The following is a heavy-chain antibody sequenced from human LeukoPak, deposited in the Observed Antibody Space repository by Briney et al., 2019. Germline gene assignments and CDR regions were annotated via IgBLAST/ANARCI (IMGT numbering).Heavy chain of an antibody. CDR2: IWYDGSNK. V-gene: IGHV3-33*01. D-gene: IGHD6-19*01. Sequence: PGGSLRLSCAASGFTFSSYGMDWVRQAPGKGLEWVAVIWYDGSNKYCADSVKGRFTISRDNSKNTLYLQMNSLRAEDTAVYYCARLAVAGARGFDYWGQGTLVTVSS. CDR3: ARLAVAGARGFDY. J-gene: IGHJ4*02. CDR1: GFTFSSYG.